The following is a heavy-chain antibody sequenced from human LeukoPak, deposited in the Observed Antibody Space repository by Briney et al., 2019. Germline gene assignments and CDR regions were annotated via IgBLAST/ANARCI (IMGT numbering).Heavy chain of an antibody. CDR1: GFTFSSYW. V-gene: IGHV4-59*08. CDR2: IYYSGST. J-gene: IGHJ3*02. D-gene: IGHD6-19*01. Sequence: PGGSLRLSCAASGFTFSSYWMSWVRQAPGKGLEWIGYIYYSGSTNYNPSLKSRVTISVDTSKNQFSLKLSSVTAADTAVYYCARPAIRASDVLPGIAVAYDAFDIWGQGTMVTVSS. CDR3: ARPAIRASDVLPGIAVAYDAFDI.